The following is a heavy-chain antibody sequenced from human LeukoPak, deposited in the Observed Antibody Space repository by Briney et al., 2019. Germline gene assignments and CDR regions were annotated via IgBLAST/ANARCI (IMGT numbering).Heavy chain of an antibody. J-gene: IGHJ4*02. Sequence: ASVKVSCKASGYTFSDYYVHWVRQAPGQGLEWMGWINPNSGGTDYAQKFRGRVTLTRDTSIGTAYMELSSLRSDDAAVYYCARGVGPTIFFNYWGQGTLVTVSS. D-gene: IGHD1-26*01. V-gene: IGHV1-2*02. CDR1: GYTFSDYY. CDR2: INPNSGGT. CDR3: ARGVGPTIFFNY.